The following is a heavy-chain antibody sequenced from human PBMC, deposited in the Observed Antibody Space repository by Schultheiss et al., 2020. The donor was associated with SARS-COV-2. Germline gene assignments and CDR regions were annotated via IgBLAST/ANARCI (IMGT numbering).Heavy chain of an antibody. V-gene: IGHV3-9*01. J-gene: IGHJ3*02. D-gene: IGHD2-2*01. CDR2: ISWNSGSI. CDR1: GFTFDDYA. CDR3: AKDRRRYQLRPRDAFDI. Sequence: GGSLRLSCAASGFTFDDYAMHWVRQAPGKGLEWVSGISWNSGSIGYADSVKGRFTISSDNAKNSLYLQMNSLRAEDTALYYCAKDRRRYQLRPRDAFDIWGQGTMVTVSS.